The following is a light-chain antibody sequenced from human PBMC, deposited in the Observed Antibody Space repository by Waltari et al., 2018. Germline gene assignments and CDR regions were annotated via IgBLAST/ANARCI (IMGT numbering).Light chain of an antibody. CDR3: QVWDSPSDPPEV. CDR1: HLGSTS. V-gene: IGLV3-21*02. CDR2: GDD. J-gene: IGLJ2*01. Sequence: SHVLTQPPSVSVAPGQTARITCVGNHLGSTSVHWYQQKPGQAPVLVVYGDDDRPAGTPERFSGSNSGNTATLTIIRGEAGDEADYFCQVWDSPSDPPEVFGGGTKLTVL.